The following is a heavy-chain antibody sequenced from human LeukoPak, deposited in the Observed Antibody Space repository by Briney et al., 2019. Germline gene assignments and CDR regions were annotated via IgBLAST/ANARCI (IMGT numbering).Heavy chain of an antibody. J-gene: IGHJ4*02. CDR1: GFTFSSYS. V-gene: IGHV3-48*02. Sequence: PGGSLRLSCAASGFTFSSYSMNWVRQAPGKGLEWVSYISSGSGSSIYYADSVKGRFSISRDNAKNSLYLQMNSLRDEDTAVYYCARGGRGDYWGQGTLVTVSS. CDR3: ARGGRGDY. CDR2: ISSGSGSSI.